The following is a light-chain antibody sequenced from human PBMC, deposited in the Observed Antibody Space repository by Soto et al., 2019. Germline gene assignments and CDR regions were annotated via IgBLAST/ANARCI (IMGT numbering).Light chain of an antibody. CDR3: HQYYSSPKT. CDR2: GAS. J-gene: IGKJ4*01. V-gene: IGKV3-20*01. CDR1: QTVSSGF. Sequence: TQRSVTLSVCPGCRSTVSCMASQTVSSGFLAWYQQKVGQAPRLLIYGASTRATGIPDRFSGSGSGTDFTLTIDRLEPEDFAVYYCHQYYSSPKTFGGGANVDIK.